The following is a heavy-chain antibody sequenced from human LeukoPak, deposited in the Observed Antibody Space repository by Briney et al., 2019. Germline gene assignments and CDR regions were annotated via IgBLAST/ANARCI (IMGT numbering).Heavy chain of an antibody. CDR2: IYYSGST. D-gene: IGHD6-25*01. Sequence: SQTLSLTCTVSGGSISSGDYYWTWIRQPPGKGLEWIGYIYYSGSTYYNPSLKSRVTISVDTSKNQFSLKLSSVTAADTAVYYCARARLGGGQRRPFDYWGQGTLVTVSS. CDR1: GGSISSGDYY. J-gene: IGHJ4*02. CDR3: ARARLGGGQRRPFDY. V-gene: IGHV4-30-4*01.